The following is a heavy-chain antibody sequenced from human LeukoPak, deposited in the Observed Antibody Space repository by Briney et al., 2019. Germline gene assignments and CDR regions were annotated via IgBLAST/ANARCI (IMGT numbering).Heavy chain of an antibody. Sequence: SETLSLTCTVSGGSISSNSYYWGWIRQPPGKGLEWIGNIYYSGSTNYNPSLKSRVTMSVDKANNQFSLNLSSVTAADTAVYYCARVLSTVVIPHAFVIWGQGTTVIVSS. J-gene: IGHJ3*02. D-gene: IGHD4-23*01. CDR2: IYYSGST. CDR1: GGSISSNSYY. V-gene: IGHV4-39*07. CDR3: ARVLSTVVIPHAFVI.